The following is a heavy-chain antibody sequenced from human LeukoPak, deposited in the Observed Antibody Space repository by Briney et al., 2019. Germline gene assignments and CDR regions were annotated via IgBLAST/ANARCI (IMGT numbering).Heavy chain of an antibody. D-gene: IGHD3-10*01. Sequence: SETLSLTCAVYGGSFSGYYWSWIRQPPGKGLEWIGYIYYSGSTNYNPSLKSRVTISVDTSKNQFSLKLSSVTAADTAVYYCAREDWVVRGPHAFDIWGQATMVTVSS. CDR1: GGSFSGYY. V-gene: IGHV4-59*01. CDR3: AREDWVVRGPHAFDI. CDR2: IYYSGST. J-gene: IGHJ3*02.